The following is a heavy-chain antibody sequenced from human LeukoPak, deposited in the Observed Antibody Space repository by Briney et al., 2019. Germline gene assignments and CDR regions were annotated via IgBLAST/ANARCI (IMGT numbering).Heavy chain of an antibody. Sequence: PSETLSLTCTVSGGSISSSSYYWGWIRQPPGKGLVWVSRIDTDGSNTNYADSVKGRFTISRDNAQNTVYLQMNSLRSEDTAVYYCARDMFDWLFEDLEIGVSFDSWGQGTLVTVSS. V-gene: IGHV3-74*01. CDR1: GGSISSSSYY. CDR3: ARDMFDWLFEDLEIGVSFDS. J-gene: IGHJ4*02. CDR2: IDTDGSNT. D-gene: IGHD3-9*01.